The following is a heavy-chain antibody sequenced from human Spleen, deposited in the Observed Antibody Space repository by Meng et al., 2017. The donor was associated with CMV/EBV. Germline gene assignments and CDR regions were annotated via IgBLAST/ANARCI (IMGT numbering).Heavy chain of an antibody. CDR1: GGTLTTYA. V-gene: IGHV1-69*10. D-gene: IGHD6-6*01. J-gene: IGHJ4*02. CDR2: ILTMIGVT. Sequence: KPSGGTLTTYAITWVRQAPGQGLESIGGILTMIGVTNYAQRFQGRVTFTADTATSTAYMELRSLTPEDTAVYYCAKRTSSSSPFDYWGQGTLVTVSS. CDR3: AKRTSSSSPFDY.